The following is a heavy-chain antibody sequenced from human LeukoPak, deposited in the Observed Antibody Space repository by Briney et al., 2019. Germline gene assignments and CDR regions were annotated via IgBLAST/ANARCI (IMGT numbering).Heavy chain of an antibody. J-gene: IGHJ4*02. Sequence: PGGSLRLSCAASGFTFSSYWMHWVRQAPGKGLVWVSGINRDGSTTSYPDSVKGRVTISRDNAKNTLYLQMNSLGAEATAVYYCARSIDYWGQGTLVTVSS. CDR1: GFTFSSYW. D-gene: IGHD6-6*01. V-gene: IGHV3-74*01. CDR3: ARSIDY. CDR2: INRDGSTT.